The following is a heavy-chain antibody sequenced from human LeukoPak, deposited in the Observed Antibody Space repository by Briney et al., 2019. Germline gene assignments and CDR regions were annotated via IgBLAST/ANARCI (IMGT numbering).Heavy chain of an antibody. CDR1: GGSISSYY. V-gene: IGHV4-59*01. CDR3: ARCHLQQLVPNWYTVFDP. Sequence: SETLSLTCTVSGGSISSYYWSWIRQPPGKGLEWIGCIYYSGSTNYNPSLKSRVTISVDTSKNQFSLKLSSVTAADTAVYYCARCHLQQLVPNWYTVFDPWGQGTLVTVSS. D-gene: IGHD6-13*01. J-gene: IGHJ5*02. CDR2: IYYSGST.